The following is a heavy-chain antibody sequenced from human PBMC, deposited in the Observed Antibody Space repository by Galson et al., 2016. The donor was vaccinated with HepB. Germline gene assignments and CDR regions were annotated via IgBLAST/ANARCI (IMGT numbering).Heavy chain of an antibody. Sequence: SVKVSCKASGYTFTSYYMHWVRQAPGQGLEWMGIINPSGGSTRYAQKFQGRVTMTRDPSTSTVYMELSSLRSEDTAVCYSARQSWSMDYNWFDPWGQGTLVTVSS. V-gene: IGHV1-46*01. D-gene: IGHD6-13*01. CDR3: ARQSWSMDYNWFDP. J-gene: IGHJ5*02. CDR2: INPSGGST. CDR1: GYTFTSYY.